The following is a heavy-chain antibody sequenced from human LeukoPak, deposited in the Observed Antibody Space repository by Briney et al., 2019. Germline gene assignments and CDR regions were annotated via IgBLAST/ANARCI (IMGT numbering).Heavy chain of an antibody. CDR2: INWNDDK. J-gene: IGHJ4*02. V-gene: IGHV2-5*01. D-gene: IGHD6-19*01. CDR1: GFSLRNSGEA. Sequence: SGPTLVNPTQTLTLTCTFSGFSLRNSGEAVGWIRQPPGKALGWLAVINWNDDKRYRPSLKSRLTITKDTSKNQVVLTMTNMDPVDTATYFCAHRHMPAVPGVFEYWGQGTLVTVSS. CDR3: AHRHMPAVPGVFEY.